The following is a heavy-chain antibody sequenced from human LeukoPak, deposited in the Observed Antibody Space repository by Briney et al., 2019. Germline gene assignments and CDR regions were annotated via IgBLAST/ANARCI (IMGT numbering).Heavy chain of an antibody. V-gene: IGHV4-39*01. CDR2: IYYSGST. Sequence: SETLSLTCTVSGGSISSSSYYWGWIRQPPGKGLEWIGSIYYSGSTYYNPSLKSRVTISVDASKIQFSLKLSSVTAADTAVYYCARTSCYYDSSGYCPLFAFDIWGQGTMVTVSS. CDR1: GGSISSSSYY. D-gene: IGHD3-22*01. J-gene: IGHJ3*02. CDR3: ARTSCYYDSSGYCPLFAFDI.